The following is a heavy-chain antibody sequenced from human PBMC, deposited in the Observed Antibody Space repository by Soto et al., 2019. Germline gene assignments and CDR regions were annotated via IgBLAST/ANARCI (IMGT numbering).Heavy chain of an antibody. J-gene: IGHJ4*02. CDR1: GFIISRKW. D-gene: IGHD6-19*01. CDR2: INSDGSTT. Sequence: EVQLVESGGGLVQPGGSLRLSCADSGFIISRKWLHWVRQAPGKGLVWVSRINSDGSTTSYADSVKGRFTIARDNAKNTLYLQMNSLRAEDTAVYYCARGPSGWYGFDYWGQGTLVTVSS. CDR3: ARGPSGWYGFDY. V-gene: IGHV3-74*01.